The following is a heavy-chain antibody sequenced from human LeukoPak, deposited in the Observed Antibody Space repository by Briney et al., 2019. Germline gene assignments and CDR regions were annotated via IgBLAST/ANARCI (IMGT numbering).Heavy chain of an antibody. J-gene: IGHJ4*02. D-gene: IGHD5-18*01. CDR3: ARDPERGYSYARFDY. Sequence: PSETLSLTCTVSGGSISSYYWSWIRQPPGKGLEWIGEIYHSGSTNYNPSLKSRVTISVDKSKNQFSLKLSSVTAADTAVYYCARDPERGYSYARFDYWGQGTLVTVSS. CDR1: GGSISSYY. V-gene: IGHV4-59*12. CDR2: IYHSGST.